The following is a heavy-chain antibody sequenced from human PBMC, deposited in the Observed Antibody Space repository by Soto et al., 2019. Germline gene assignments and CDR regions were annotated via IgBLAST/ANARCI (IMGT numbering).Heavy chain of an antibody. Sequence: EVQLAESGGGLVQPGGSLRLSCAASGFTFSDHYMDWVRQAPGKGLEWVGRSRDKVHSHTTEYATSVKGRFTISRGDSENSLDLQMNSLKTEDTAVYDCARGVVSTGYVDYWGEGSLVTVSS. D-gene: IGHD5-12*01. CDR3: ARGVVSTGYVDY. CDR1: GFTFSDHY. J-gene: IGHJ4*02. CDR2: SRDKVHSHTT. V-gene: IGHV3-72*01.